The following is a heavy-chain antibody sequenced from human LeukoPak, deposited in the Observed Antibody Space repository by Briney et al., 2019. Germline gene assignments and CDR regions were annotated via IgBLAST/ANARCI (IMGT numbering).Heavy chain of an antibody. V-gene: IGHV5-51*01. Sequence: GESLKISCKASGYSFIGYWIAWVRQMPGKGLEWMGTIYPGDSDTRYSPSFQGQVTISADKSINTAYLQWSSLTASDTATYYCARPLVGTGYSSSWYFNFWGRGTLVTVSS. CDR3: ARPLVGTGYSSSWYFNF. D-gene: IGHD6-13*01. CDR2: IYPGDSDT. J-gene: IGHJ4*02. CDR1: GYSFIGYW.